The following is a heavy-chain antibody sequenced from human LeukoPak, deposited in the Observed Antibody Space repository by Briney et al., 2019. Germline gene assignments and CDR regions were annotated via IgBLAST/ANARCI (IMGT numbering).Heavy chain of an antibody. CDR2: IIPILGIA. Sequence: ASVKVSCKASGGTFSSYAISWVRQAPGQGLEWMGRIIPILGIANYAQKFQGRVTITADKSTSTAYMELSSLRSEDTAVYYCARASTMVRGGADYWGQGTLVTVSS. CDR1: GGTFSSYA. J-gene: IGHJ4*02. V-gene: IGHV1-69*04. D-gene: IGHD3-10*01. CDR3: ARASTMVRGGADY.